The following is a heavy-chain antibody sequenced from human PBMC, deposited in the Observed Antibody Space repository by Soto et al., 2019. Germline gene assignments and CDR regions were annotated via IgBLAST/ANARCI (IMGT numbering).Heavy chain of an antibody. V-gene: IGHV1-46*01. CDR2: INPSGGST. CDR1: GYTFTSYY. D-gene: IGHD2-2*01. J-gene: IGHJ4*02. CDR3: ANLGYCSSTSCYGDRGFDY. Sequence: ASVKVSCKASGYTFTSYYMHWVRQAPGQGLEWMGIINPSGGSTSYAQKFQGRVTMTRDTSTSTVYMELSSLRSEDTAVYYCANLGYCSSTSCYGDRGFDYWGQGTLVTVSS.